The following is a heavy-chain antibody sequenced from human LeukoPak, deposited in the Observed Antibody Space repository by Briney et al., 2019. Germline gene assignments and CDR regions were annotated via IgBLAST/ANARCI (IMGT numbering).Heavy chain of an antibody. D-gene: IGHD3-9*01. V-gene: IGHV3-23*01. J-gene: IGHJ4*02. CDR2: XXGSGGST. CDR1: GFTFSNYA. Sequence: GASLRLSCAASGFTFSNYAMSWVRQAPGKGLXXXXXXXGSGGSTYYADSVKGRSTISRDNSKNTLYLQMNSLRAEDTAVYYCAKWGDYDVLTGYYVSDYWGQGTLVTVSS. CDR3: AKWGDYDVLTGYYVSDY.